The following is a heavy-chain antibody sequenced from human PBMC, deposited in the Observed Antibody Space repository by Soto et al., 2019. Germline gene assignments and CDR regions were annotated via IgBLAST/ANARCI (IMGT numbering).Heavy chain of an antibody. CDR3: ARRTMIRGAPAYYFDY. D-gene: IGHD3-10*01. J-gene: IGHJ4*02. Sequence: SETLSLTCAVSGGSICSYYWSWIRQPPGKGLEWIAYIYYIGSTNYNPSLKSRVTISVDTSKNQFSLKLSSVTAADTAVYYCARRTMIRGAPAYYFDYWGQGMLLTVSS. CDR2: IYYIGST. CDR1: GGSICSYY. V-gene: IGHV4-59*08.